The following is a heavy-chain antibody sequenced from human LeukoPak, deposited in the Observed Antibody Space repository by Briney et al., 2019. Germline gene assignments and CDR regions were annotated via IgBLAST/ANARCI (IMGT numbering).Heavy chain of an antibody. J-gene: IGHJ3*02. CDR3: AKDLVGTTRDAFDI. D-gene: IGHD1-26*01. CDR1: GFTFSNYG. CDR2: ISGSGGST. V-gene: IGHV3-23*01. Sequence: PGGTLRLSCAASGFTFSNYGMSWVRQAPGKGLEWVSAISGSGGSTYYADSVKGRFTISRDNSKNTLYLQMNSLRAEDTAVYYCAKDLVGTTRDAFDIWGQGTMVTVSS.